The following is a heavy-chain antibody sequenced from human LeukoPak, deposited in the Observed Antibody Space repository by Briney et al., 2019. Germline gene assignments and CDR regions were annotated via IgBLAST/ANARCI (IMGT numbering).Heavy chain of an antibody. CDR1: GFSFSNYL. J-gene: IGHJ4*02. V-gene: IGHV3-23*01. CDR2: ISGSGGT. CDR3: AKDLPRSKSFDY. Sequence: GGSLRLSCAVSGFSFSNYLMSWVRHAPGKGREWVSAISGSGGTHYADSVKGRFTISRDNSKNTLYLQMSSLRGEDTAVYYCAKDLPRSKSFDYWGQGTLVTVSS.